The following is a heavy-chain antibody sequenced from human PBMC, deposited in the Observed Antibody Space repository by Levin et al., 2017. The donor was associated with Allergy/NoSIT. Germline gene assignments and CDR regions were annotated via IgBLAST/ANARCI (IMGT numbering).Heavy chain of an antibody. J-gene: IGHJ4*02. CDR1: GFTFSSYA. CDR2: ISYDGSNK. V-gene: IGHV3-30-3*01. CDR3: ARDGWELNYFDY. D-gene: IGHD1-26*01. Sequence: SCAASGFTFSSYAMHWVRRAPGKGLEWVAVISYDGSNKYYADSVKGRFTISRDNSKNTLYLQMNSLRAEDTAVYYCARDGWELNYFDYWGQGTLVTVSS.